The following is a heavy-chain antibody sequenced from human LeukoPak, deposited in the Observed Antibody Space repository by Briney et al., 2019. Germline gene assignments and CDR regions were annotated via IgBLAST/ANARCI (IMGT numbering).Heavy chain of an antibody. Sequence: GGSLRLSCAASGFIFSNYGMNWVRQAPGKGLEWVANIKQDGSEKYHVDSVKGRFTISRDNAKNSLYLQMDSLRAEDTAVYFCARDKVVGATKFDYWGQGILVTVSS. V-gene: IGHV3-7*01. D-gene: IGHD1-26*01. CDR1: GFIFSNYG. CDR3: ARDKVVGATKFDY. CDR2: IKQDGSEK. J-gene: IGHJ4*02.